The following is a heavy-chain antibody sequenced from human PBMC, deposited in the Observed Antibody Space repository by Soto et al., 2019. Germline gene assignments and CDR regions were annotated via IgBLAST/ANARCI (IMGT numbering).Heavy chain of an antibody. D-gene: IGHD3-10*01. CDR3: ARDRHYGSGGANWFDP. Sequence: QVQLVQSGAEVKNPGASVKVSCKASGYTFTSYGISWVRQAPGQGLEWMGWISPYNGNTNYAQKLQGRVTMTTDTSTRTAYMELRSLRSDDTAVYFCARDRHYGSGGANWFDPWGQGTLVTVSS. CDR2: ISPYNGNT. CDR1: GYTFTSYG. J-gene: IGHJ5*02. V-gene: IGHV1-18*01.